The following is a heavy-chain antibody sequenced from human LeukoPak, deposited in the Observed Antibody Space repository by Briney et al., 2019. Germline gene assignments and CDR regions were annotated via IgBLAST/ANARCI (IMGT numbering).Heavy chain of an antibody. CDR3: ARAPRIAAAGTYFDY. CDR1: GFTFSDYY. D-gene: IGHD6-13*01. V-gene: IGHV3-11*04. Sequence: GGSLRLSXAASGFTFSDYYMSWIRQAPGKGLEWVSYISSSGSTIYYADSVKGRFTISRDNAKNSLYLQMNSLRAEDTAVYYCARAPRIAAAGTYFDYWGQGTLVTVSS. CDR2: ISSSGSTI. J-gene: IGHJ4*02.